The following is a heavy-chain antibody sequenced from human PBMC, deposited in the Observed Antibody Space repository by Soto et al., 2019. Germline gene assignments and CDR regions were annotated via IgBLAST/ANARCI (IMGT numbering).Heavy chain of an antibody. CDR2: ISYDGSNK. D-gene: IGHD2-15*01. CDR3: TYDCSAYPPPGYFDF. CDR1: GFTFSSYG. J-gene: IGHJ4*02. V-gene: IGHV3-30*18. Sequence: GGSLRLSCAASGFTFSSYGMHWVRQAPGKGLEWVAVISYDGSNKYYADSVKGRFTISRDNSKNTLYLQMNSLRAEDTAVYYCTYDCSAYPPPGYFDFWGQGTLVTVS.